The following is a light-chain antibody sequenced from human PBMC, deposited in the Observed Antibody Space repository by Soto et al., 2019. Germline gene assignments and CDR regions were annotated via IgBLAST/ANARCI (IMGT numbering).Light chain of an antibody. CDR1: QDISSY. V-gene: IGKV1-12*01. CDR2: AAS. J-gene: IGKJ4*01. Sequence: DIQMTQSPSSVSASVGDRVTITCRASQDISSYLAWYQHTPGKAPNLLIYAASILQSGGPSRFSGSGSGTDFTLTISNLQPEDFATYYCQQADSFPLTLGGGTKVEIK. CDR3: QQADSFPLT.